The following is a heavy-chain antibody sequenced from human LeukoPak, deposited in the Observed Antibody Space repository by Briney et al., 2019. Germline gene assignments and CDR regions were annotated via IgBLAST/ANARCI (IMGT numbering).Heavy chain of an antibody. CDR3: ASHCSGGSCYF. J-gene: IGHJ4*02. CDR2: ISGSGSST. CDR1: GFTFSSYA. V-gene: IGHV3-23*01. D-gene: IGHD2-15*01. Sequence: GGSLRLSCAASGFTFSSYAMSWVRQAPGKGLEWVSAISGSGSSTYYANSVKGRFTISRDNSKNALYLQVNSLRAEDTAVYYCASHCSGGSCYFWGQGTLVSVSS.